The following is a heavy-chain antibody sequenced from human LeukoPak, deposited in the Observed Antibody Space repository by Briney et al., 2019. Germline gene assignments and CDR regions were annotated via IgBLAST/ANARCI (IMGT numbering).Heavy chain of an antibody. D-gene: IGHD2-2*02. Sequence: PGRSLRLSCAASGFTFSSYAMHWVRQAPGKGLEWVAVISYDGSNKYYADSVKGRFTISRDNSKNTLYLQMNSLRAEDTAVYYCAGSRTSCYKVEGCDYYYGMDVWGQGTTVTVSS. CDR2: ISYDGSNK. V-gene: IGHV3-30-3*01. CDR1: GFTFSSYA. J-gene: IGHJ6*02. CDR3: AGSRTSCYKVEGCDYYYGMDV.